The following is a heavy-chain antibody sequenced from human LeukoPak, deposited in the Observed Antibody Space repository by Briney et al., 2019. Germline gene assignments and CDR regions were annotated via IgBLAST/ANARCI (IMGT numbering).Heavy chain of an antibody. V-gene: IGHV5-51*01. CDR3: ARQYCSSTSCYQIDY. CDR2: IYPGDFDT. D-gene: IGHD2-2*01. Sequence: GESLKISCKGSGYSFTSYWIGWVRQMPGKGLEWMGIIYPGDFDTRYSPSFQGQVTISADKSISTAYLQWSSLKASDTAMYYCARQYCSSTSCYQIDYWGQGTLDTVSS. CDR1: GYSFTSYW. J-gene: IGHJ4*02.